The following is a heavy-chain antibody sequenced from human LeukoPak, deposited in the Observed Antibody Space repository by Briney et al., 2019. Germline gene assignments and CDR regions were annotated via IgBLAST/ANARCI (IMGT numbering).Heavy chain of an antibody. D-gene: IGHD6-19*01. CDR2: TYYRSKWYN. Sequence: SQTLSLTCAISGDSVSSNSVAWNWIRQSPSRGLEWLGRTYYRSKWYNDYALPVKSRITINPDTSENQFSLHLNSVTPEDTAVYYCARGQSIAVAGTFFDYWGQGTLVTVSS. V-gene: IGHV6-1*01. J-gene: IGHJ4*02. CDR3: ARGQSIAVAGTFFDY. CDR1: GDSVSSNSVA.